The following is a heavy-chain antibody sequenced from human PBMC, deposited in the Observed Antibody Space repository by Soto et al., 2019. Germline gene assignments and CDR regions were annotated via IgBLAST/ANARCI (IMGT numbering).Heavy chain of an antibody. J-gene: IGHJ4*02. CDR1: GGSISSGDYY. CDR3: AREEPGAWWLLDY. V-gene: IGHV4-30-4*01. D-gene: IGHD3-22*01. CDR2: IYYSGST. Sequence: QVQLQESGPGLVKPSQTLSLTCTVSGGSISSGDYYWSWIRQPPGKGLEWIGYIYYSGSTYYNPSLTSRVTISVDTSKNQFSLKLSSVTAADTAVYYCAREEPGAWWLLDYWGQGTLVTVSS.